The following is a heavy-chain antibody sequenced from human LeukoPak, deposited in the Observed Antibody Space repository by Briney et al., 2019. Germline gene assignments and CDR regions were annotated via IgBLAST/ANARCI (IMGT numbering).Heavy chain of an antibody. D-gene: IGHD2-2*01. CDR1: GGSISSYY. CDR3: ARLGGLGYCSSTSCTRRNDAFDI. J-gene: IGHJ3*02. V-gene: IGHV4-59*08. CDR2: IYYSGST. Sequence: SETLSLTCTVSGGSISSYYWRWIRQPPGKGVEWIGYIYYSGSTNYNPPLKSRVTISVDTSKNQFSLKLSSVTAADTAGYYSARLGGLGYCSSTSCTRRNDAFDIWGQGTMVTVSS.